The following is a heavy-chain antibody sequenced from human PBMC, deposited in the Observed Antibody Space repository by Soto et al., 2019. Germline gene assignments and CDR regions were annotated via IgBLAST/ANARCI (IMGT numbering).Heavy chain of an antibody. Sequence: EVQLVQSGGGLVKPGGSLRLSCAASGFSFNNARMGWVRQLPGGGLEWVGRVKSRADGGTTDYAASVRGRFTISRDDSENTLCLQMNSLKIEVTAVYYCTTGGTIWGQGTLVTVSS. CDR2: VKSRADGGTT. J-gene: IGHJ4*02. CDR1: GFSFNNAR. D-gene: IGHD3-16*01. V-gene: IGHV3-15*01. CDR3: TTGGTI.